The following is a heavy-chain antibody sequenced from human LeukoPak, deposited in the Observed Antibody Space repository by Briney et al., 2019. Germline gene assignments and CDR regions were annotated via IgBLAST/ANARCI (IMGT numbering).Heavy chain of an antibody. D-gene: IGHD7-27*01. J-gene: IGHJ4*02. CDR2: IKEDGSEG. CDR1: GFTFRSYW. V-gene: IGHV3-7*01. Sequence: GGSLRLSCAASGFTFRSYWMSWVRQAPGKGLEWVANIKEDGSEGYYVDSVKGRFTISRDNAKNSLSLQMNSLRAEDTAVYYCARTNWAFDYWGQGTLVTVSS. CDR3: ARTNWAFDY.